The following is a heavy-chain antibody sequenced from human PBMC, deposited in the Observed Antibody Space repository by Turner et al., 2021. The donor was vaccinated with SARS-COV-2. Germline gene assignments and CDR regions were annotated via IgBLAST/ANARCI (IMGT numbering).Heavy chain of an antibody. Sequence: QVPLHESGPGLVKPSATLSLSFTVSGVSITSTNFFWGWIRQSPGKGLEWMGTFSYSGSTFYNPSFKGRVTMSADPSKRQFFLRLTSVTAADTAVYYCARLYHHDTSGVDFWGQGTQVTVSS. J-gene: IGHJ4*02. CDR2: FSYSGST. CDR1: GVSITSTNFF. D-gene: IGHD3-22*01. V-gene: IGHV4-39*01. CDR3: ARLYHHDTSGVDF.